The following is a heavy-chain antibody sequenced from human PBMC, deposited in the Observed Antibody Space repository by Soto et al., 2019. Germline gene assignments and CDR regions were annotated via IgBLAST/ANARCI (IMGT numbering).Heavy chain of an antibody. Sequence: GASVKVSCKASGYTFTSYAMHWVRQAPGQRLEWMGWINAGNGNTKYSQKFQGRVTITRDTSASTAYMELSSLRSEDTAVYYCATTEPGYCSGGSCYELDYWGQGTLVTVS. V-gene: IGHV1-3*01. D-gene: IGHD2-15*01. J-gene: IGHJ4*02. CDR3: ATTEPGYCSGGSCYELDY. CDR1: GYTFTSYA. CDR2: INAGNGNT.